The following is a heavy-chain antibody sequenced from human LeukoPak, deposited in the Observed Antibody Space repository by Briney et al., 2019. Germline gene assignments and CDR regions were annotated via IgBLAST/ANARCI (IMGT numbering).Heavy chain of an antibody. CDR3: ARDGHYNGNSDY. CDR2: IYSGGST. CDR1: GFTVSSNY. Sequence: GGSLRLSCAASGFTVSSNYMSWVRQAPGKGLEWVSVIYSGGSTYYADSVKGRFTISRDNSKKTLYLQMNSLRAEDTGVYYCARDGHYNGNSDYWCQGTLVTVSS. D-gene: IGHD4-23*01. J-gene: IGHJ4*02. V-gene: IGHV3-66*01.